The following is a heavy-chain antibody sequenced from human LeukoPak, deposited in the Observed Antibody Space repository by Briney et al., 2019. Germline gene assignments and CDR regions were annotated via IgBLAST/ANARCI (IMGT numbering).Heavy chain of an antibody. J-gene: IGHJ3*01. CDR3: ARERCVVGACGAFDV. CDR1: GFRFSNYG. V-gene: IGHV3-30*02. Sequence: GGSLRLSCAASGFRFSNYGMHWVRQAPGKGLEWVAFIRYDGNNKYVADSAKGRITISRDNSKNTLYLQMNSLRPEDTAVYYCARERCVVGACGAFDVWGQGTMATVSS. CDR2: IRYDGNNK. D-gene: IGHD1-26*01.